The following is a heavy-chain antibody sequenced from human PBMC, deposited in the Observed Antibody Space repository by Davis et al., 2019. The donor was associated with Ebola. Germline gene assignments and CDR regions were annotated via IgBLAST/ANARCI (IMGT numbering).Heavy chain of an antibody. CDR3: ARLGSSNWNDY. V-gene: IGHV1-2*02. CDR1: GYSFTGYY. CDR2: ISPNTGDT. J-gene: IGHJ4*02. Sequence: ASVKVSCKASGYSFTGYYLHWVRQAPGQGLKWMGWISPNTGDTIYAQKFQDRVTMTRDTSITTAYMELSRLRSGDTAVYYCARLGSSNWNDYWGQGTLVTVSS. D-gene: IGHD1-1*01.